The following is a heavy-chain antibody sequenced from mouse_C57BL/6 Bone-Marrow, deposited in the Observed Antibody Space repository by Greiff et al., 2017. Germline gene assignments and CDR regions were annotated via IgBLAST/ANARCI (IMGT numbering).Heavy chain of an antibody. D-gene: IGHD2-5*01. CDR1: GYTFTNYW. CDR2: IYPGGGYT. J-gene: IGHJ2*01. CDR3: ARGSNHYFDY. Sequence: QVQLKQSGAELVRPGTSVKMSCKASGYTFTNYWIGWAKQRPGHGLEWIGDIYPGGGYTNYNEKFKGKATLTADKSSSPAYMQFSSLTSEDSAIYYCARGSNHYFDYWGQGTTLTVSS. V-gene: IGHV1-63*01.